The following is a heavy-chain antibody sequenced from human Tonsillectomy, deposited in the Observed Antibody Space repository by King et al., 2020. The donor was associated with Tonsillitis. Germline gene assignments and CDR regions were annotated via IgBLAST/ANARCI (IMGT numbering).Heavy chain of an antibody. J-gene: IGHJ4*02. CDR2: ISYDGSNH. D-gene: IGHD3-3*01. V-gene: IGHV3-30*04. Sequence: VQLVQSGGGVVQPGRSLRLSCAASGFTFRSYAMHWVRQAPGKGLEWVAGISYDGSNHYYADSVKGRFTSSRDNSKNPPYLQMNSRGAEDTAVYYCARILGITIFGVDQNYFDYWGQGTLVTVSS. CDR3: ARILGITIFGVDQNYFDY. CDR1: GFTFRSYA.